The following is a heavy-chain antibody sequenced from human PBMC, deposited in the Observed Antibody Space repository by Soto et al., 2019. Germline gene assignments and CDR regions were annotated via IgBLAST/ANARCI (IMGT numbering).Heavy chain of an antibody. V-gene: IGHV1-69*06. CDR3: ARDNYDSSGYFDY. Sequence: SVKVSCKASGGTFSSYAISWVRQAPGQGLEWMGGIIPIFGTANYAQKFQGRVTITADKSTSTAYMELSSLRSEDTAVYYCARDNYDSSGYFDYWGQGTLVTVSS. J-gene: IGHJ4*02. CDR2: IIPIFGTA. CDR1: GGTFSSYA. D-gene: IGHD3-22*01.